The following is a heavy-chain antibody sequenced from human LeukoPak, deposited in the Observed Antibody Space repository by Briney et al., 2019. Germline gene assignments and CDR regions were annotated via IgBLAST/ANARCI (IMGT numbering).Heavy chain of an antibody. CDR1: GGSISSSSYY. CDR3: ARHEGSSSYYDFWSGPLDY. D-gene: IGHD3-3*01. J-gene: IGHJ4*02. CDR2: IYDSGST. V-gene: IGHV4-39*01. Sequence: SETLSLTCTVSGGSISSSSYYWGWIRQPPGKGLEWIGSIYDSGSTYYNPALKSRVTISVDTSKNQFSLKLSSVTAADTAVYYCARHEGSSSYYDFWSGPLDYWGQGTLVTVSS.